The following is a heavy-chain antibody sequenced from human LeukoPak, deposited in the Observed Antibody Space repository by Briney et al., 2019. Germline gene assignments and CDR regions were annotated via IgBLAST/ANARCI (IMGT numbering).Heavy chain of an antibody. Sequence: GGSLRLSCAASGFTFSSYGMHWVRQAPGKGLEWVGRIKSKTDGGTTDYAAPVKGRFTISRDDSKTMFYLQMNSLKTEDTAVYYCTTDRAFPYWGQGTLVTVSS. V-gene: IGHV3-15*01. CDR3: TTDRAFPY. CDR2: IKSKTDGGTT. CDR1: GFTFSSYG. J-gene: IGHJ4*02.